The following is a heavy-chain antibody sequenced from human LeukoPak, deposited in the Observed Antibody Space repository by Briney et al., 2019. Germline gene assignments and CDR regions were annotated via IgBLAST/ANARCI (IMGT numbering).Heavy chain of an antibody. J-gene: IGHJ3*01. D-gene: IGHD5-18*01. CDR2: ISSSGSTI. Sequence: PGGSLRLSCAASTFIFSDYHMSWIRQAPGKGLEWVSYISSSGSTIYYADSVKGRFTISRDNAKNSLYLQMNSLRAGDTAVYYCARDFTQGDSLLPGAFDFWGQGTMVTVSS. CDR3: ARDFTQGDSLLPGAFDF. V-gene: IGHV3-11*01. CDR1: TFIFSDYH.